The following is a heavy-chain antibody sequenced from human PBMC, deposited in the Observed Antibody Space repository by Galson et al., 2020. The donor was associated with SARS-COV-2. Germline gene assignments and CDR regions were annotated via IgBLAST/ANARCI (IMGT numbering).Heavy chain of an antibody. D-gene: IGHD5-18*01. J-gene: IGHJ4*02. CDR1: GFTFSSYA. CDR2: ISRSGGYT. Sequence: GGSLRLSCAASGFTFSSYAMDWVRQAPGKGLEWVSGISRSGGYTYYAESVKGRFTISRDNSKNTLYLRINSLRAEDTAIYYCAKGSWGDSAMSNPPYYFEYWGQGTLVTVSS. CDR3: AKGSWGDSAMSNPPYYFEY. V-gene: IGHV3-23*01.